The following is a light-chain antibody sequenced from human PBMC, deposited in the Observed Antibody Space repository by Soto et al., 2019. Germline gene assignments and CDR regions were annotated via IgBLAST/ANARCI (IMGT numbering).Light chain of an antibody. J-gene: IGKJ1*01. CDR3: QQYNNWPQT. CDR1: QSVSNNY. CDR2: GAS. Sequence: IVLTQSPGTLSLSPGERATLCCRASQSVSNNYLAWYQQKPGQAPRLLIYGASNRATGIPDRFSGSGSGTDFTLTISSLQSEDFAVYYCQQYNNWPQTFGQGTKVDIK. V-gene: IGKV3-20*01.